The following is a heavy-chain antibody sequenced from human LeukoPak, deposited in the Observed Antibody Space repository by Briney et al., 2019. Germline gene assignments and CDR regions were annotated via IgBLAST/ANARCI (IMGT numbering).Heavy chain of an antibody. J-gene: IGHJ4*02. CDR1: GYTFTSYD. CDR3: ARDHSDSWIDY. CDR2: MNPNSGNS. Sequence: ASVKVSCKASGYTFTSYDINWVRQATGQGLEWMGWMNPNSGNSGFARKFQGRVTMTRNTSMSTAYMELSSLRSEDTAVYYCARDHSDSWIDYWGQGTLVTVSS. D-gene: IGHD6-13*01. V-gene: IGHV1-8*01.